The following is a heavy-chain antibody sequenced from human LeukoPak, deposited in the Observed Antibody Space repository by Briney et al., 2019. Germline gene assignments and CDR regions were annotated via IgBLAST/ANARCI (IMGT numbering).Heavy chain of an antibody. V-gene: IGHV6-1*01. Sequence: SQTLSLTCAISGDRVSRNSAAWHWIRQSPSRGLEWLGRTYYRSKWYNDYAVSVKRRITINPDTSKNQFSLQLNSVTPEDTAVYYCARGDSIAARASGAFDIWGQGTMVTVSS. D-gene: IGHD6-6*01. J-gene: IGHJ3*02. CDR2: TYYRSKWYN. CDR1: GDRVSRNSAA. CDR3: ARGDSIAARASGAFDI.